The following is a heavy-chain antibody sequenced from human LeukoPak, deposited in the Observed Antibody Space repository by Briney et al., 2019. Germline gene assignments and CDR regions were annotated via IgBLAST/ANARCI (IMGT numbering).Heavy chain of an antibody. CDR3: AKDSPGYCTNGVCYSRGSFDY. D-gene: IGHD2-8*01. J-gene: IGHJ4*02. Sequence: GGSLRLSCAASGFTFSSYAMSWVRQAPGKGLEWVSAISGSGGSTYYADSVKGRFTISRDNSKNTLYLQMNSLRAEDTAVYYCAKDSPGYCTNGVCYSRGSFDYWGQGTLVTVSS. CDR1: GFTFSSYA. CDR2: ISGSGGST. V-gene: IGHV3-23*01.